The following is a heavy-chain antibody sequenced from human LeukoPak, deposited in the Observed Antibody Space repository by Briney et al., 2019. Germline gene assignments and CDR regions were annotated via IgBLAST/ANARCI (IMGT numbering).Heavy chain of an antibody. J-gene: IGHJ5*01. CDR1: GYTFTGYY. V-gene: IGHV1-2*02. D-gene: IGHD1-26*01. CDR2: INPNNGDT. Sequence: ASVKVSCKASGYTFTGYYMHWVRQAPGQGLEWMGWINPNNGDTKYAQKFQGRVTMTTDTSISTAYMELSRLKSDDTAVYYCARDQIMGNTSYNWFESWGQGTQVTVSS. CDR3: ARDQIMGNTSYNWFES.